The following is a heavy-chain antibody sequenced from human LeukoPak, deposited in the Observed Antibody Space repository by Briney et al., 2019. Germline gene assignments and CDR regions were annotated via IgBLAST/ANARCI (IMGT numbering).Heavy chain of an antibody. CDR1: GDSINSLDL. CDR2: MYLSGTT. Sequence: PSETLSLTCTVSGDSINSLDLWSWVRQPPGKGLEWIGEMYLSGTTHSNPSVKSRVTISVDTSKNQFSLKLSSVTAADTAVYYCARQGSIAAAGRGFDYWGQGTLVTVSS. V-gene: IGHV4-4*02. CDR3: ARQGSIAAAGRGFDY. D-gene: IGHD6-13*01. J-gene: IGHJ4*02.